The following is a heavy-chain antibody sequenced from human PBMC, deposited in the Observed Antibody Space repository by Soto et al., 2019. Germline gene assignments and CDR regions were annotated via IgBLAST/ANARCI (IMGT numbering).Heavy chain of an antibody. CDR3: AKDRQQQLVHYYYGMDV. V-gene: IGHV3-30*18. D-gene: IGHD6-13*01. CDR2: ISYDGSNK. CDR1: GFTFSSYG. Sequence: QVQLVESGGGVVQPGRSLRLSCAASGFTFSSYGMHWVRQAPGKGLEWVAVISYDGSNKYYADSVKGRFTISRDNSKNTLYLQMNSLRAEDTAVYYCAKDRQQQLVHYYYGMDVWGQGTTVTVSS. J-gene: IGHJ6*02.